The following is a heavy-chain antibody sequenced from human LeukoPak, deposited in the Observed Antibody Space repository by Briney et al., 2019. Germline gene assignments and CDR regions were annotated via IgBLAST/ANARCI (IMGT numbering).Heavy chain of an antibody. CDR3: VRGAGPLFDP. J-gene: IGHJ5*02. CDR2: ITSSSTTT. CDR1: GFTFSDHY. V-gene: IGHV3-11*01. Sequence: PGGSLRLSCAASGFTFSDHYMSWIPQAPGKGLEWLSYITSSSTTTSYADSVKGPFTVSRDNAKNSLCLQMNGLRADDTAVYYCVRGAGPLFDPWGQGTLVTVSS.